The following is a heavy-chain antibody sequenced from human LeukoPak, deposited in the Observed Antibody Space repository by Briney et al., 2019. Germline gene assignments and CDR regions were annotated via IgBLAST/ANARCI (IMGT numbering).Heavy chain of an antibody. Sequence: PGGSLRLSCAASRFTFSSYGMHWVRQAPGKGLEWVAFIRYDGSNKYYADSVKGRFTISGDNSKNTLYLQMNSLRAEDTAVYYCARRAAAWGDCWGQGTLVTVSS. CDR2: IRYDGSNK. J-gene: IGHJ4*02. CDR1: RFTFSSYG. CDR3: ARRAAAWGDC. V-gene: IGHV3-30*02. D-gene: IGHD6-13*01.